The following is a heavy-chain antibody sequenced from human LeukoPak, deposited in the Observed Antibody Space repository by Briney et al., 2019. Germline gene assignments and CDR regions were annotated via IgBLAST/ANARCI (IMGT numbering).Heavy chain of an antibody. D-gene: IGHD3-22*01. CDR1: GYTFTGYY. V-gene: IGHV1-2*02. J-gene: IGHJ4*02. Sequence: GASVKVSRKASGYTFTGYYMHWVRQAPGQGLEWMGWINPNSGGTNYAQKFQGRVTMTRDTSITTAYMELSRLRSDDTAVYYCARGAYDSSGYGVYWGQGTLVTVSS. CDR2: INPNSGGT. CDR3: ARGAYDSSGYGVY.